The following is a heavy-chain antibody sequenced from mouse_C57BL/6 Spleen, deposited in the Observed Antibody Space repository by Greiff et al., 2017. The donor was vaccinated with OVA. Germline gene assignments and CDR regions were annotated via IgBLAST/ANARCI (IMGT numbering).Heavy chain of an antibody. V-gene: IGHV7-3*01. CDR2: IRNKANGYTT. CDR1: GFTFTDYY. D-gene: IGHD1-1*01. J-gene: IGHJ1*03. Sequence: EVKLVESGGGLVQPGGSLSLSCAASGFTFTDYYMSWVRQPPGKALEWLGFIRNKANGYTTEYSASVKGRFTISRDNSQSILYLQMNALRAEDSATYYGARFPLLLRYPWYFDVWGTGTTVTVSS. CDR3: ARFPLLLRYPWYFDV.